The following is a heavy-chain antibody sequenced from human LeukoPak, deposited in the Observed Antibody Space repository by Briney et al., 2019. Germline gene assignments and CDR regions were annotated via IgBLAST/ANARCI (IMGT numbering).Heavy chain of an antibody. D-gene: IGHD5-12*01. CDR3: ARSGSGYLRYYFDY. Sequence: PSETLSLTCAVYGGSFSGYYWSWIRQPPGKGLEWIGEINHSGSTNYNTSLKSRVTISVDTSKNQFSLKLSSVTAADTAVYYCARSGSGYLRYYFDYWGQGTLVTVSS. V-gene: IGHV4-34*01. CDR2: INHSGST. CDR1: GGSFSGYY. J-gene: IGHJ4*02.